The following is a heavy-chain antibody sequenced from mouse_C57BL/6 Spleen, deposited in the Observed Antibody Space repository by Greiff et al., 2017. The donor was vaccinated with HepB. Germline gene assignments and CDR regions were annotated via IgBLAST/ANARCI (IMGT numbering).Heavy chain of an antibody. D-gene: IGHD1-1*01. Sequence: VQLKESGGDLVKPGGSLKLSCAASGFTFSSYGMSWVRQTPDKRLEWVATISSGGSYTYYPDSVKGRFTISRDNAKNTLYLQMSSLKSEDTAMYYCARQAITTVVAPYWYFDVWGTGTTVTVSS. CDR3: ARQAITTVVAPYWYFDV. J-gene: IGHJ1*03. CDR2: ISSGGSYT. V-gene: IGHV5-6*01. CDR1: GFTFSSYG.